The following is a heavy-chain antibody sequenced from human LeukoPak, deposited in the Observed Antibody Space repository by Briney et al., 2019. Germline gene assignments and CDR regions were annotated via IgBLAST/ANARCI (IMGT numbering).Heavy chain of an antibody. CDR2: EHSGGRT. D-gene: IGHD3-3*01. J-gene: IGHJ4*02. Sequence: SETLSLTCSVSGGSVSSGIHYWSWIRQPPGKGLEWIGCEHSGGRTSYNPSLKSRVTISVDTSNNHFSLKLTAVTSADTAVYFCAREEKLNDLWSGSYDSWGQGTPVMVSS. V-gene: IGHV4-61*01. CDR1: GGSVSSGIHY. CDR3: AREEKLNDLWSGSYDS.